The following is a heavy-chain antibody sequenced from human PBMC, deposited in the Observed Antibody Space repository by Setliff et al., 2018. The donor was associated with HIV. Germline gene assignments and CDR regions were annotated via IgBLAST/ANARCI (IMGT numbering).Heavy chain of an antibody. D-gene: IGHD2-15*01. CDR1: GYTFTSYA. CDR3: AAFFVTPMATQDF. J-gene: IGHJ4*02. CDR2: INTNTGSP. Sequence: ASVKVSCKTSGYTFTSYAINWVRQAPGQGLEWMGWINTNTGSPTYAQGFTGRFVFSLDTSVSTTYLQISSLKAEDTAIYYCAAFFVTPMATQDFWGQGTLVTVSS. V-gene: IGHV7-4-1*02.